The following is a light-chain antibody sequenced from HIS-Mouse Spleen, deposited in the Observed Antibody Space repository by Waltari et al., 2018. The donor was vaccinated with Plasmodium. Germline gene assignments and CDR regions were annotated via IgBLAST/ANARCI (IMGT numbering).Light chain of an antibody. CDR3: YSTDSSGNHRV. J-gene: IGLJ3*02. V-gene: IGLV3-10*01. CDR2: ADS. Sequence: SYELPQPPSVSVSPGQPARITSSGDALPKKYASWYQQKSGQAPVLVIYADSKRPSGIPERFSGSSSGTMATLTISGAQVEDEADYYCYSTDSSGNHRVFGGGTKLTVL. CDR1: ALPKKY.